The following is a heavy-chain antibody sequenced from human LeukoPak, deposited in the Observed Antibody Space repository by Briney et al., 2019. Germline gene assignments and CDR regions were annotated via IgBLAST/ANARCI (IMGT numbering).Heavy chain of an antibody. J-gene: IGHJ5*02. CDR1: GYTFTSYD. CDR3: ARGRRRVVPAAIRRGGYNWFDP. CDR2: MNPNSGNT. D-gene: IGHD2-2*02. V-gene: IGHV1-8*01. Sequence: ASVKVSCKASGYTFTSYDINWVRQATGQGLGWMGWMNPNSGNTGYAQKFQGRVTMTRNTSISTAYMELSSLRSEDTAVYYCARGRRRVVPAAIRRGGYNWFDPWGQGTLVTVSS.